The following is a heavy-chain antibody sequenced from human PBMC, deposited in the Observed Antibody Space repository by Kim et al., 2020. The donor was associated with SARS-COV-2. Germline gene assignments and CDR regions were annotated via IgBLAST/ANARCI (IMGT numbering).Heavy chain of an antibody. D-gene: IGHD3-10*01. CDR3: AKDSDLIWVRGVATSDGMDV. V-gene: IGHV3-30*02. J-gene: IGHJ6*02. Sequence: RFTSSRDNSKNTLYLQMNSLRAEDTAVYYCAKDSDLIWVRGVATSDGMDVWGQGTTVTVSS.